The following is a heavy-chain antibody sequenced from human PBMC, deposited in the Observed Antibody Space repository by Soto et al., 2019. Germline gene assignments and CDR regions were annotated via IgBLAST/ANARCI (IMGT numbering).Heavy chain of an antibody. D-gene: IGHD2-15*01. J-gene: IGHJ4*02. CDR3: AGLRGYAGSPIDY. CDR1: GGSIISGY. CDR2: ISYSGNT. V-gene: IGHV4-59*01. Sequence: SETLSLTCTVSGGSIISGYWSWIRQPPGKGLEWIGYISYSGNTNYNPSLKSRVTMSVDTPKNQFSLRLSSATTADTAVYYCAGLRGYAGSPIDYWGQGTLVTVSS.